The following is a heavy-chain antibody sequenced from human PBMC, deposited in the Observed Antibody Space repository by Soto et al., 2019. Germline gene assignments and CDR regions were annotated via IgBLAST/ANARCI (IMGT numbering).Heavy chain of an antibody. CDR2: IFSNDEK. J-gene: IGHJ6*02. Sequence: SVPTLVNPTETLTLTCTFSGFSLSNARMGVSWIRQPPGKALEWLAHIFSNDEKSYSTSLKSRLTISKDTSKSQVVLTMTNMDPVDTATYYCARISRLYSSGWYYYYYGMDVWGQGTTVTVSS. CDR1: GFSLSNARMG. CDR3: ARISRLYSSGWYYYYYGMDV. V-gene: IGHV2-26*01. D-gene: IGHD6-19*01.